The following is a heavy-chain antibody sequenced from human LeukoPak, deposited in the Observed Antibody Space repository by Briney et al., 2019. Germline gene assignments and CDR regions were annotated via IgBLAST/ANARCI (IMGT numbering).Heavy chain of an antibody. J-gene: IGHJ3*02. Sequence: AGESLRLSCAASGFTFSSYWMSWVRQAPGKGLEWVANIKQDGSEKYYVDSVRGRFTISRGNAKNSLYLQMNSLRVEDTAVYYCARDGMGVIKAFDIWGQGTMVTVSS. CDR1: GFTFSSYW. V-gene: IGHV3-7*05. D-gene: IGHD3-10*01. CDR2: IKQDGSEK. CDR3: ARDGMGVIKAFDI.